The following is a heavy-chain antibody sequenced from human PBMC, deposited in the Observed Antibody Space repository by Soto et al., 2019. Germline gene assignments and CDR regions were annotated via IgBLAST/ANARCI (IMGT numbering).Heavy chain of an antibody. V-gene: IGHV4-31*03. CDR3: AREVGIGYCSGGSCGRRRAFEI. Sequence: TLSLTCTVSGGSISSGGYYWSWIRQHPGKGLEWIGYIYYSGSTYYNPSLKSRVTISVDTSKNQFSLKLSSVTAADTAVYYCAREVGIGYCSGGSCGRRRAFEIWGQGTMVTVSS. CDR1: GGSISSGGYY. CDR2: IYYSGST. J-gene: IGHJ3*02. D-gene: IGHD2-15*01.